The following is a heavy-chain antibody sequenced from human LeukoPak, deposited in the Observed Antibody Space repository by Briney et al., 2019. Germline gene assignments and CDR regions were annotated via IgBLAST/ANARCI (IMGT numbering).Heavy chain of an antibody. J-gene: IGHJ4*02. D-gene: IGHD1-26*01. V-gene: IGHV1-8*01. CDR2: MNPNSGNT. CDR1: GYTFTSYD. Sequence: ASVKVSCKASGYTFTSYDINWVRQATGQGLEWMGWMNPNSGNTGFAQKFRGRVTMTRNTSISTAYMELSSLTSEDTAVYYCARTLEWEVLGDYWGQGTLVTVSS. CDR3: ARTLEWEVLGDY.